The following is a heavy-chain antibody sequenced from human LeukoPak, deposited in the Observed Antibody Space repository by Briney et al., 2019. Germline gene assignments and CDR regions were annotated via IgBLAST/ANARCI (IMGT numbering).Heavy chain of an antibody. CDR3: ARDQGSGGYSYGYGSGPLDY. Sequence: SSETLSLTCTVSGGSISSGSYYWSWIRQPAGKGLEWIGRIYTSGSTNYNPSRKSRVTISVDTSKNQFSLKLSSVTAADTAVYYCARDQGSGGYSYGYGSGPLDYWGQGTLVTVSS. CDR1: GGSISSGSYY. CDR2: IYTSGST. D-gene: IGHD5-18*01. V-gene: IGHV4-61*02. J-gene: IGHJ4*02.